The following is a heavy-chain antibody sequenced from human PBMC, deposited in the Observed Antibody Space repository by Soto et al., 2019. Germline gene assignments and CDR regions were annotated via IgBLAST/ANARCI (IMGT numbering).Heavy chain of an antibody. V-gene: IGHV1-18*04. CDR3: ARGLDLIGYCSGGSCSRLVWFDP. J-gene: IGHJ5*02. D-gene: IGHD2-15*01. Sequence: SAKVSCTASCYTFTSYGISWVRQAPGQGLERMGWISAYNGNTNYAQKLQGRVTMTTDTSTSTAYMELRSLGSDDTAVYYCARGLDLIGYCSGGSCSRLVWFDPWGQGTLVTVSS. CDR2: ISAYNGNT. CDR1: CYTFTSYG.